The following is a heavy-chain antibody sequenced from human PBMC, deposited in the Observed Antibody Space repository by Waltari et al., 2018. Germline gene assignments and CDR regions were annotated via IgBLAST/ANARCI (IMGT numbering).Heavy chain of an antibody. CDR3: SKQKAAGCPHDAFDV. CDR2: FEPEDVET. D-gene: IGHD6-13*01. J-gene: IGHJ3*01. CDR1: GDTLNELS. Sequence: QVQLVQSGVEVKKPGASVKVSCKVSGDTLNELSIHWVRQTPGKGREWMGGFEPEDVETIYAQKFQGRVTMTEDTSTDTAYMELNILTSEDTSIYYCSKQKAAGCPHDAFDVWGQGTLVIVSA. V-gene: IGHV1-24*01.